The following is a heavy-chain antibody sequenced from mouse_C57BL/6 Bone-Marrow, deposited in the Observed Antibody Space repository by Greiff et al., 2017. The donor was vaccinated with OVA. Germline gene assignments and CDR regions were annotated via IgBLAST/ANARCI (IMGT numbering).Heavy chain of an antibody. D-gene: IGHD2-3*01. V-gene: IGHV5-17*01. J-gene: IGHJ4*01. CDR3: ARGYDGYSSMDY. CDR1: GFTFSDYG. Sequence: EVQLVESGGGLVKPGGSLKLSCAASGFTFSDYGMHWVRQAPEKGLEWVAYISSGSSTIYYADTVTGRFTISRDNAKNTLFLQMTSLRSEDTAMYYCARGYDGYSSMDYWGQGTSVTVSS. CDR2: ISSGSSTI.